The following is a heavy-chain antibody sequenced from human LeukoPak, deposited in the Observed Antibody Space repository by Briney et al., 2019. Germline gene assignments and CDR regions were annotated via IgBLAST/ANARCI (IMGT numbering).Heavy chain of an antibody. CDR3: TRLSSCRLLDL. CDR1: GGSISSSIYH. V-gene: IGHV4-39*01. J-gene: IGHJ4*02. CDR2: ITGNT. Sequence: KPSETLSLTCTVSGGSISSSIYHWGWIRHPPGKGLEWIGMITGNTYYNSSLKSRVTISLATSKNQFSLRFTSVTPADTAMYYWTRLSSCRLLDLSGQGVLVTVSS.